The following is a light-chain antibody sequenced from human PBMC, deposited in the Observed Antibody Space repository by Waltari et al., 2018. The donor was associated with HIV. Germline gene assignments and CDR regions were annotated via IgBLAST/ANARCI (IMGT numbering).Light chain of an antibody. CDR3: QVWDTNTDQYVI. V-gene: IGLV3-21*01. CDR2: HDT. J-gene: IGLJ2*01. CDR1: NIASKS. Sequence: SYVLTQSPSVSVAPGKTARITCGGKNIASKSVNWYQQQPGQAPVRVIYHDTDRPSGIPDRFSGSNSEDTATLTIRRVEAGDEADYYCQVWDTNTDQYVIFGGGTNLAV.